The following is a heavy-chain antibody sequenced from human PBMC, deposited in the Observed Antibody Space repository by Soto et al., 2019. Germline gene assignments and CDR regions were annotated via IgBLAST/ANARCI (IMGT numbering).Heavy chain of an antibody. CDR2: IYTSGST. D-gene: IGHD2-15*01. Sequence: TLSLTCTVSGGSISSYYWSWIRQPAGKGLEWIGRIYTSGSTNYNPSLKSRVSMSVDTSKNHFSLKLGSVTAADTAVYYCARDSLYCSGGSCSNNAFDIWGQGTMVTVSS. CDR3: ARDSLYCSGGSCSNNAFDI. V-gene: IGHV4-4*07. CDR1: GGSISSYY. J-gene: IGHJ3*02.